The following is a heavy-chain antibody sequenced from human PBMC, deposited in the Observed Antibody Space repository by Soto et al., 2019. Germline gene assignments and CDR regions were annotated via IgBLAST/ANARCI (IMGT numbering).Heavy chain of an antibody. V-gene: IGHV6-1*01. J-gene: IGHJ6*02. D-gene: IGHD2-8*01. CDR1: GDSVSSNSAA. Sequence: PSQTLSLTCAISGDSVSSNSAAWNWIRQSPSRGLECLGRTYYRSKWYNDYAVSVKSRITINPDTSKNQSSLQLNSVTPEDTAVYYCARDCTNGVCYPSYHYGMDVWGQGTTVTVSS. CDR3: ARDCTNGVCYPSYHYGMDV. CDR2: TYYRSKWYN.